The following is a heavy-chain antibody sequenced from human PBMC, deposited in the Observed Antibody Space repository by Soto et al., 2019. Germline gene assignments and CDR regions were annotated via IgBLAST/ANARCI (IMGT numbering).Heavy chain of an antibody. Sequence: GGSLRLSCAASGFTFSDYAMKWVRQAPGKWLEWVSAISDSGHSAYYADSVEGRFTISRDNSNNTLYLQMNSLRAEDTAVYYCARSPSRFGSYYYFDYWGHGXLVTVYS. CDR3: ARSPSRFGSYYYFDY. D-gene: IGHD1-26*01. J-gene: IGHJ4*01. CDR2: ISDSGHSA. CDR1: GFTFSDYA. V-gene: IGHV3-23*01.